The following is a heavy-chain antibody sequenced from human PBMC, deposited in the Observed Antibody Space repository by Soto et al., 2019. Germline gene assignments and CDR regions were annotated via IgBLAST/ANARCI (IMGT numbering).Heavy chain of an antibody. CDR1: GFSLSGSGMR. Sequence: SGPSLVNPTQTLTLTCTVSGFSLSGSGMRVTWIRQPPGKALEWLARIDWEDTKLYSTSLKTRLTISKDTSKNQVVLTMTNVDPADTGTYYCARAFYGMDVWGQGTTVTVSS. CDR2: IDWEDTK. J-gene: IGHJ6*02. CDR3: ARAFYGMDV. V-gene: IGHV2-70*04.